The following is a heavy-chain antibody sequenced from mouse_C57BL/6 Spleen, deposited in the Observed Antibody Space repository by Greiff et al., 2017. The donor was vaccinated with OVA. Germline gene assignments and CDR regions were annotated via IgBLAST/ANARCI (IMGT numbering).Heavy chain of an antibody. CDR3: ARTTYYGSSPYAMDY. CDR2: INPNNGGT. CDR1: GYTFTDYN. Sequence: EVQLQQSGPELVKPGASVKIPCKASGYTFTDYNMDWVKQSHGKSLEWIGDINPNNGGTIYNQKFKGKATLTVDKSSSTAYMELRSLTSEDTAVYYFARTTYYGSSPYAMDYWGQGTSVTVSS. V-gene: IGHV1-18*01. J-gene: IGHJ4*01. D-gene: IGHD1-1*01.